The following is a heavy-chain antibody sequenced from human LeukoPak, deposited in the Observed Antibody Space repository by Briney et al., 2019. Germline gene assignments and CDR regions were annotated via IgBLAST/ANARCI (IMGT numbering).Heavy chain of an antibody. Sequence: PETLSLTCTVSGASISSYHWSWIRQPAGKGLEWIGRIYPSGNTNYNPSLRGRVTMSMDTSKNQFSLELTSVTAADTAVYYCARFPGQTHFDYWGQGTLVTVPS. J-gene: IGHJ4*02. CDR2: IYPSGNT. CDR3: ARFPGQTHFDY. V-gene: IGHV4-4*07. CDR1: GASISSYH.